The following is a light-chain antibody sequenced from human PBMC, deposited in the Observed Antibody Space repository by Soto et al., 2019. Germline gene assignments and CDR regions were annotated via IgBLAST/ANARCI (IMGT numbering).Light chain of an antibody. CDR1: SSDIGSYNL. CDR2: EVN. CDR3: SSYTASTTYV. Sequence: QSVLTQPASVSGSPGQSTTISYTGASSDIGSYNLVSWYQQYPGRAPRLMIYEVNNRPSGVSNRFSGSKSGNTASLTISGLQAEDEADYYCSSYTASTTYVFGPGTKLTVL. V-gene: IGLV2-14*01. J-gene: IGLJ1*01.